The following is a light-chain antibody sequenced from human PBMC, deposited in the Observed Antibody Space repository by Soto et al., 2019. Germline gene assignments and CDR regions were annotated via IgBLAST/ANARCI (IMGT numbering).Light chain of an antibody. J-gene: IGKJ5*01. Sequence: EIVLTHSPGTLSLSPGERATLSCRASQSVSSSYLAWYQQKPGQAPRLLIYGASSRATGIPDRFSGSGSGTDFTLTISRLEPEDFAVYYCQQYGSSPSRTFGQGTRLEIK. CDR3: QQYGSSPSRT. V-gene: IGKV3-20*01. CDR2: GAS. CDR1: QSVSSSY.